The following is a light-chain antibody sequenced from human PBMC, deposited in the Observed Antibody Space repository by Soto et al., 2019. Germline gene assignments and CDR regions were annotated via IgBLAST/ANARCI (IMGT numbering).Light chain of an antibody. V-gene: IGLV1-40*01. CDR1: SSNIWAGYD. CDR2: GNS. Sequence: QSVLTQPPSLSGAQGQRVTISCTGSSSNIWAGYDVHWYQQLPGTAPKLLIYGNSNRPSGVPDRFSGSKSGTSASLAITGLQAEDEADYYGQSYDSSLSGSVVFGGGTKLTVL. J-gene: IGLJ2*01. CDR3: QSYDSSLSGSVV.